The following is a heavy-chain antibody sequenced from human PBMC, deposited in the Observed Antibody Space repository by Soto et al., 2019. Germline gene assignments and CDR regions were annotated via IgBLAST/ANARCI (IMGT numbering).Heavy chain of an antibody. CDR2: FDPEDGET. Sequence: ASVKVSCKVSGYTLTELSMHWVRQAPGKGLEWMGGFDPEDGETIYAQKFQGRVTMTEDTSTDTAYMELSSLRSEDTAVYYCATDRLGGYDLSTIAFDIWGQGTMFTVSS. D-gene: IGHD5-12*01. V-gene: IGHV1-24*01. CDR3: ATDRLGGYDLSTIAFDI. J-gene: IGHJ3*02. CDR1: GYTLTELS.